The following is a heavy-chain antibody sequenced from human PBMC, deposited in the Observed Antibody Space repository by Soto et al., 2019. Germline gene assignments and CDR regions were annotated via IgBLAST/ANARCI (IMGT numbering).Heavy chain of an antibody. Sequence: XETRTLACTVYGGSFSGYYWSWIRQPPGKGLEWIGEINHSGSTNYNPSLKSRVTISVDTSKNQFSLKLSSVTAADTAVYYCARVPSIAVAANWFAHWGQGTLVPVSS. V-gene: IGHV4-34*01. J-gene: IGHJ5*02. CDR1: GGSFSGYY. CDR3: ARVPSIAVAANWFAH. D-gene: IGHD6-19*01. CDR2: INHSGST.